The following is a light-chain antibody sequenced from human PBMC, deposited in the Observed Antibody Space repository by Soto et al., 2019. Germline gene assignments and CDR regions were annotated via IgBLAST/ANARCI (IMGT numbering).Light chain of an antibody. CDR1: SSNIGAGYD. CDR3: QSYDSSLSGVV. V-gene: IGLV1-40*01. J-gene: IGLJ2*01. CDR2: DNS. Sequence: QSVLTQPHSVSGAPGQRVTISCTGSSSNIGAGYDVHWYQQPPGTAPKLLIYDNSNRPSGVPDRFSGSKSGTSASLAITVLQVEDEADDYCQSYDSSLSGVVFGGGTKLTVL.